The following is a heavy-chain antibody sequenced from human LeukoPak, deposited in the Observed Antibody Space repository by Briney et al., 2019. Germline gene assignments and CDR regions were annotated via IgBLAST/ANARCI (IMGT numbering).Heavy chain of an antibody. J-gene: IGHJ6*02. D-gene: IGHD3-10*01. Sequence: SVKVSCKASGGTFSSYAISWVRQAPGQGLEWMGGIIPIFGTANYAQKFQGRVTMTRNTSISTAYMELSSLRSEDTAVYYCARGRYGSGSYYLDYGMDVWGQGTTVTVSS. CDR2: IIPIFGTA. V-gene: IGHV1-69*05. CDR1: GGTFSSYA. CDR3: ARGRYGSGSYYLDYGMDV.